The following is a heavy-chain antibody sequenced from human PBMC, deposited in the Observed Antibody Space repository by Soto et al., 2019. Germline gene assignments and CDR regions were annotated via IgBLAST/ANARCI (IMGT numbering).Heavy chain of an antibody. D-gene: IGHD2-15*01. CDR3: ARGKWAGAATPIEY. CDR2: IYSGGST. Sequence: EVQLVESGGGLIQPGGSLRLSCAASGFTVSSNYMSWVRQAPGKGLEWVSVIYSGGSTYYADSVKGRFTISRDNSKNTLSLQMNSLRAEDTAVYYLARGKWAGAATPIEYWGQGTMVTVS. V-gene: IGHV3-53*01. J-gene: IGHJ4*02. CDR1: GFTVSSNY.